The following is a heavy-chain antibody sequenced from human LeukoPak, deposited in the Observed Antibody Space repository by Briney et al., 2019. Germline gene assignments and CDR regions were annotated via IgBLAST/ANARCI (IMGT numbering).Heavy chain of an antibody. CDR3: ARLEGVTVGAIDY. Sequence: GESLQISCQGSGYSFTSYWIGWVRQLPGKGLEWMGIIYPGDSDTRYSPSFQGQVTISADKSISTAYLQWSSLKASDTAMYYCARLEGVTVGAIDYWGQGTLVTVSS. CDR2: IYPGDSDT. D-gene: IGHD1-26*01. CDR1: GYSFTSYW. J-gene: IGHJ4*02. V-gene: IGHV5-51*01.